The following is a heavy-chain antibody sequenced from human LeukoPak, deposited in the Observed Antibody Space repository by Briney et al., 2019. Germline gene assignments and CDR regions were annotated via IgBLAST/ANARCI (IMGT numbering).Heavy chain of an antibody. CDR2: INHSGST. CDR1: GGSFSGYY. CDR3: ARHGGSGSQMRHYYYYMDV. J-gene: IGHJ6*03. Sequence: SETLSLTCAVYGGSFSGYYWSWIRQPPGKGLERIGEINHSGSTNYNPSLKSRVTISVDTSKNQFSLKLSSVTAADTAVYYCARHGGSGSQMRHYYYYMDVWGKGTTVTISS. V-gene: IGHV4-34*01. D-gene: IGHD3-10*01.